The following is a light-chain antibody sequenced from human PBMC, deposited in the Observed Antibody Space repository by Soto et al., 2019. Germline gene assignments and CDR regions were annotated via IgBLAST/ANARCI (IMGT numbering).Light chain of an antibody. CDR1: QTISSW. CDR2: EMS. J-gene: IGKJ1*01. Sequence: DIQLTQSPSTLSASVGDRVTITCRASQTISSWLAWYQQKPGKAPNLLIYEMSNLESGVPSRFSGSVSGTEFTLTISSLQPDDFATYYCQYYNDYCWTFGQGTKVEIK. V-gene: IGKV1-5*03. CDR3: QYYNDYCWT.